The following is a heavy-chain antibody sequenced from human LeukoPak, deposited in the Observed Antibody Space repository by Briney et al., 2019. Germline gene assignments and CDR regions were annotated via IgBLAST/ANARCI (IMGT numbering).Heavy chain of an antibody. V-gene: IGHV4-34*01. J-gene: IGHJ5*02. CDR2: INHSGST. CDR3: ARGRKTRKTTVTTRAFHFGP. Sequence: SETLSLTCAVYGGSFSGYYWSWIRQPPGKGLEWIGEINHSGSTNYNPSLKSRVTISVDPSTNQFSPKLSSVTAADTAVYYCARGRKTRKTTVTTRAFHFGPCGQGTLVTVSS. D-gene: IGHD4-17*01. CDR1: GGSFSGYY.